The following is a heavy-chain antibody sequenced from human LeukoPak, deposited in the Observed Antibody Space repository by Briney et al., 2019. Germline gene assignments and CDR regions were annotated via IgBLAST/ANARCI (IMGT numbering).Heavy chain of an antibody. CDR3: ARLQYCSGTSCYWFDP. CDR2: IYYRVST. J-gene: IGHJ5*02. D-gene: IGHD2-2*01. Sequence: PSETLSLTCTVSGGSISSYYWSWIRHPPGKGLEWIGYIYYRVSTNYNPSLKSRVTISVHTSKNQFSLSLSSVTAADTPVYYCARLQYCSGTSCYWFDPWGQGTLVTVPS. V-gene: IGHV4-59*12. CDR1: GGSISSYY.